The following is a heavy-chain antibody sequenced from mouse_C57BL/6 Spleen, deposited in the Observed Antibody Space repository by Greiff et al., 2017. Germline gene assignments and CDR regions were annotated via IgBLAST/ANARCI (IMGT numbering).Heavy chain of an antibody. CDR1: GYTFTEYT. D-gene: IGHD3-1*01. J-gene: IGHJ2*01. V-gene: IGHV1-62-2*01. CDR3: ARHEDRAGPFDY. Sequence: VKLMESGAELVKPGASVKLSCKASGYTFTEYTIHWVKQRSGQGLEWIGWFYPGSGSIKYNEKFKDKATLTADKSSSTVYMELSRLTSEDSAVYFCARHEDRAGPFDYWGQGTTLTVSS. CDR2: FYPGSGSI.